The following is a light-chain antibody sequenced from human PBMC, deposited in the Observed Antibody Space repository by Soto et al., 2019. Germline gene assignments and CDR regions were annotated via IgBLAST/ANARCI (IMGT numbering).Light chain of an antibody. J-gene: IGKJ1*01. Sequence: ETVLTQSPGTLSLSPGERATLSCRASQTIRSNYLAWYRQTHGQAPRLLIYGASNRATGIADRFSGSGPGTDFTLIISRLEPEDFALYYCQQYGSSPWTFGQGTKVEIK. CDR2: GAS. CDR3: QQYGSSPWT. CDR1: QTIRSNY. V-gene: IGKV3-20*01.